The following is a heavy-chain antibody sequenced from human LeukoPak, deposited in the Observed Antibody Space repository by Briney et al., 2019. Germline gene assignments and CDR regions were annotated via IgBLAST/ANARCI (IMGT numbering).Heavy chain of an antibody. V-gene: IGHV3-21*01. Sequence: SGGSLRLSCAASGFTFSSYSMNWVRQAPGKGLEWVSSISSSSSYIYYADSVKGRFTISRDNAKNSLYLQMNSLRAEDTAVYYCAREYGVSYCSGGSCYLYYFDYWGQGTLVTVSS. CDR3: AREYGVSYCSGGSCYLYYFDY. D-gene: IGHD2-15*01. CDR2: ISSSSSYI. J-gene: IGHJ4*02. CDR1: GFTFSSYS.